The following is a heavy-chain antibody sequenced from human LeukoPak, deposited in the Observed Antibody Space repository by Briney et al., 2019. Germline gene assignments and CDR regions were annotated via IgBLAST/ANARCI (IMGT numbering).Heavy chain of an antibody. D-gene: IGHD3-22*01. J-gene: IGHJ5*02. Sequence: PSETLSLTCTVSGGSISSYYWSWIRQPPGKGLEWIGYIYYSGSTNYNPSLKSRVTISVDTSKNQFSLKLSSVTAADTAVYYCARDIGSSGLDNWFDPWGQGTLLTVSS. CDR3: ARDIGSSGLDNWFDP. V-gene: IGHV4-59*01. CDR1: GGSISSYY. CDR2: IYYSGST.